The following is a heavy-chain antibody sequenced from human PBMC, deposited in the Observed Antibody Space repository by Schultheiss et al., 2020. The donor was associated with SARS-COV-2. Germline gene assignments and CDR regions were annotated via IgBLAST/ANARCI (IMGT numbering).Heavy chain of an antibody. CDR1: GLTFNRHA. D-gene: IGHD6-19*01. Sequence: SCAASGLTFNRHAMHWVRQAPGKGLEWVAVISNDGSNKDYADSVKGRFTISRDNSKNTLYLQMNSLRAEDTAVYYCATAPYTSGWFDYWGRGTLVTVSS. CDR3: ATAPYTSGWFDY. V-gene: IGHV3-30*04. J-gene: IGHJ4*02. CDR2: ISNDGSNK.